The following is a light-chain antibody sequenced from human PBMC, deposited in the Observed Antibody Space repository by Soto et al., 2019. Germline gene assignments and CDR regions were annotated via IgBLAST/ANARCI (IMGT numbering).Light chain of an antibody. J-gene: IGKJ1*01. CDR3: QQYGSSPRT. Sequence: EIVLTQSPGNLSLSPGERATLSCRASQSVSSSYLAWYQQKPDQAPRLLIYGASSRATGIPDRFSGSGSGTDFTLTISRLEPEDFAVYYCQQYGSSPRTFGQGTKVEIK. CDR1: QSVSSSY. CDR2: GAS. V-gene: IGKV3-20*01.